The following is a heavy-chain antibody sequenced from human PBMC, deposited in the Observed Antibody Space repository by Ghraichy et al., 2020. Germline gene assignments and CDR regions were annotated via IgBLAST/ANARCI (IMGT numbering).Heavy chain of an antibody. J-gene: IGHJ4*02. CDR1: GYTFTGYY. CDR2: INPNSGGT. V-gene: IGHV1-2*02. D-gene: IGHD6-19*01. CDR3: ASSSSDWEYFDY. Sequence: ASVKVSCKASGYTFTGYYMHWVRQAPGQGLEWMDWINPNSGGTNYAQKFQGRVTMTSDTSISTAYMELSSLRSDDTAVYYCASSSSDWEYFDYWGQGTLVTVSS.